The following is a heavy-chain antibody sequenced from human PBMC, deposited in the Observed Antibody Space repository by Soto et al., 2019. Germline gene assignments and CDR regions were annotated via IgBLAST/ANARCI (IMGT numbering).Heavy chain of an antibody. D-gene: IGHD3-22*01. Sequence: SETLSLTCTVSGGSISSYYWSWIRQPAGKGLEWIGRIYTSGSTNHNPSLKSRVTMSVDTSKNQFSLKLSSVTAADTAVYYCARDYYDSSGYYYVFDYWGQGTLVTVS. V-gene: IGHV4-4*07. CDR2: IYTSGST. CDR1: GGSISSYY. CDR3: ARDYYDSSGYYYVFDY. J-gene: IGHJ4*02.